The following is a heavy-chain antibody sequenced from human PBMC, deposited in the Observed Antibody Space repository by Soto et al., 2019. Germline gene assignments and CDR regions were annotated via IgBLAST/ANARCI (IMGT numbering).Heavy chain of an antibody. J-gene: IGHJ6*02. Sequence: ASVKVSCKASGYTFSDFDINWLRQAAGQGPEWMGWMNAKSGDTFSAQRLQGKFNMTWDTSLSTAYMEVGSLTSDDAAIYYCARGNPFNYAGFDVWGQGATVTVSS. D-gene: IGHD3-16*01. CDR3: ARGNPFNYAGFDV. CDR1: GYTFSDFD. CDR2: MNAKSGDT. V-gene: IGHV1-8*01.